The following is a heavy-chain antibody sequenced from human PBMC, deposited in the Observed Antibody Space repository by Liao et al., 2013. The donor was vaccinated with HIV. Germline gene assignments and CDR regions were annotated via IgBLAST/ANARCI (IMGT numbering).Heavy chain of an antibody. D-gene: IGHD2-21*02. J-gene: IGHJ2*01. V-gene: IGHV4-34*02. Sequence: QALLQQWGAGLLKPSDTLSLTCDVYGGSLSGYYWSWIRQAPGKGLEWIGEVSHSGSSDCNPSLKSRVTISLDTSKKQFSLRLTSVTAADAAVYYCTRSPWVDCGGDCDIYWHFDVWGHGTLVTVSA. CDR3: TRSPWVDCGGDCDIYWHFDV. CDR1: GGSLSGYY. CDR2: VSHSGSS.